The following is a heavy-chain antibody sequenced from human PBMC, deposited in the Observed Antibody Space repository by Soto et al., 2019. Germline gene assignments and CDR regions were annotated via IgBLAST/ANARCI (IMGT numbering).Heavy chain of an antibody. J-gene: IGHJ4*02. CDR2: ISGGGDTT. D-gene: IGHD3-10*01. V-gene: IGHV3-23*01. Sequence: EVQLLESGGGLVQPGGSLRLSCAASGFTFNNYAMTWVRQAPGQGLEWVSAISGGGDTTSYAYSVKGRFTVSRDGSKNTLYLQMSSLRAEATALYYCAKGRGGSGSLTPRVDFWGQGTLVTVSS. CDR1: GFTFNNYA. CDR3: AKGRGGSGSLTPRVDF.